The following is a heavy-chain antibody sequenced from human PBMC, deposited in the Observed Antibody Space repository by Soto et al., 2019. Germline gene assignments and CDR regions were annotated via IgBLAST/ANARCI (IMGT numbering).Heavy chain of an antibody. CDR1: GFSFSTYW. CDR3: ARGGGDYGDYLDY. D-gene: IGHD4-17*01. V-gene: IGHV3-74*01. CDR2: INTAGTTT. Sequence: ELQLVESGGGLVQPGGSLRLSCVASGFSFSTYWMHWVRQAPGKGLVWVSRINTAGTTTPYADSVTGRFTISRDNAKNTLYLQMNSRRAEDTAVYYGARGGGDYGDYLDYWGQGALVTVSS. J-gene: IGHJ4*02.